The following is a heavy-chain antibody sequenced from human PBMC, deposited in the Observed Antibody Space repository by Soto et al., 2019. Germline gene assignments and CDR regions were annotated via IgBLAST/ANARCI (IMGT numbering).Heavy chain of an antibody. CDR2: ISGSGGST. Sequence: GVSLRLSCAASGFTFSSYAMSWVRQAPGKGLEWVSAISGSGGSTYYADSVKGRFTISRDNSKNTLYLQMNSLRAEDTAVYYCAKVFGDIVVVPAAMAGMDVWGQGTTVTVPS. V-gene: IGHV3-23*01. CDR3: AKVFGDIVVVPAAMAGMDV. CDR1: GFTFSSYA. J-gene: IGHJ6*02. D-gene: IGHD2-2*01.